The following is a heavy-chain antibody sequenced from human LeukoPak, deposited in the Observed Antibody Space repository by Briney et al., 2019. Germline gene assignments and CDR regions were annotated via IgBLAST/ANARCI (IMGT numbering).Heavy chain of an antibody. CDR2: INHSGST. J-gene: IGHJ5*02. CDR1: GGSFSGYY. Sequence: SETLSLTCAVYGGSFSGYYWSWIRQPPGKGLEWIGEINHSGSTNYNPSLKSRVTISVDTSKNQFSLELSSVTAADTAVYYCASAGDGQNWFDPWSQGTLVTVSS. CDR3: ASAGDGQNWFDP. V-gene: IGHV4-34*01. D-gene: IGHD3-10*01.